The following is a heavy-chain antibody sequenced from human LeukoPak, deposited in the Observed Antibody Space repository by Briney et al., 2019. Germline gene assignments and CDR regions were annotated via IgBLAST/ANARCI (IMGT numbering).Heavy chain of an antibody. Sequence: GGSLRLSCAASGFTFSSYSMNWVRQAPGKGLEWVSYISSTSSTIYYADSVKGRFTISRDTAKNSLYLQMNSLRAEDTGVYYCAKDRGNDYGVFDYWGQGILVTVSS. V-gene: IGHV3-48*01. CDR1: GFTFSSYS. J-gene: IGHJ4*02. CDR2: ISSTSSTI. CDR3: AKDRGNDYGVFDY. D-gene: IGHD4-17*01.